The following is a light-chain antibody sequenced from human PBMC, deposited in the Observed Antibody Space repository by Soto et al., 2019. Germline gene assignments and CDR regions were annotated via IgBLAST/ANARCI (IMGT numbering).Light chain of an antibody. CDR1: QGISNW. Sequence: DFQMTQSPSTLSASIGDRVTITCRASQGISNWLAWYQLKPGKAPKLLIYAASSLQSGVPSRFRGSGSGTEFTLTINSLQSDDFATYFCQSYDTYSVTFGGGTKVDIK. V-gene: IGKV1-5*01. CDR3: QSYDTYSVT. CDR2: AAS. J-gene: IGKJ4*01.